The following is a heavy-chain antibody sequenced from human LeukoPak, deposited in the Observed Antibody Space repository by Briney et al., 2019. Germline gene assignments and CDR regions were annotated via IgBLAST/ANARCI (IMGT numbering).Heavy chain of an antibody. CDR2: ISYDGSNK. D-gene: IGHD5-12*01. V-gene: IGHV3-30-3*01. CDR3: ATRGFPAYFDY. Sequence: PGRSLRLSCAASGFTFSSYAMHWVRQAPGKGLEWVAVISYDGSNKYYADSVKGRFIISRDNAKNSLYLQMDSLRAEDSAVYFCATRGFPAYFDYWGQGTLVTVSS. J-gene: IGHJ4*02. CDR1: GFTFSSYA.